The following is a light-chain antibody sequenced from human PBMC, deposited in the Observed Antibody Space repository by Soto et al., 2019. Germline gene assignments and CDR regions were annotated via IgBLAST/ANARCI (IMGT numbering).Light chain of an antibody. CDR2: AAS. V-gene: IGKV1-39*01. CDR1: QSISSS. Sequence: DIQMTQSPSSLSASVGDRVTITCRASQSISSSINWYQQKPGIAPKLLISAASRLQSGVPSRFIGSGSGTDFTLTISSLQPEDFASYYCQQGYSTPADTFGQGTKVEIK. CDR3: QQGYSTPADT. J-gene: IGKJ2*01.